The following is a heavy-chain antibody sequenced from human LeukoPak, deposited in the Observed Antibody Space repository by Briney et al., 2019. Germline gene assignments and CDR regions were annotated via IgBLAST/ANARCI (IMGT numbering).Heavy chain of an antibody. Sequence: SETLSLTCSVSGGSISTYYWTWIRQPPGKGLEWIGYIYYSGSTNYNPLFESRATISVDTSKNQFSLKLTSVTAADTAVYFCARGEDFERYYLAYWGQGTLVTVSS. J-gene: IGHJ4*02. CDR2: IYYSGST. V-gene: IGHV4-59*01. CDR1: GGSISTYY. CDR3: ARGEDFERYYLAY. D-gene: IGHD3-9*01.